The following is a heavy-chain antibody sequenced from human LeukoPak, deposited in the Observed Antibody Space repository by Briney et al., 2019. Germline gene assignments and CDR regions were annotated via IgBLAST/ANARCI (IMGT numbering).Heavy chain of an antibody. CDR1: GFIFSRYG. CDR2: ISYDGNNK. CDR3: ASEYQDYTLAY. V-gene: IGHV3-30*03. Sequence: GGSLRLSCAASGFIFSRYGMHWVRQAPGTGLEWVAVISYDGNNKYYANSVKGRFTISRDNSRNTLYLQMNSLRPEDTAVYYCASEYQDYTLAYWGQGALVTVSS. D-gene: IGHD4-11*01. J-gene: IGHJ4*02.